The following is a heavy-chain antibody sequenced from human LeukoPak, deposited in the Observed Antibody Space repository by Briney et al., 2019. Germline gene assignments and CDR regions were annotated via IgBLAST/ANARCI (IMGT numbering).Heavy chain of an antibody. Sequence: ASVKVSCKASGYTFTSYDINWVRQATGQGLEWMGWMNPNSGNTGYAQKFQGRVTMTEDTSTDTAYMELSSLRSEDTAVYYCATVRDGYSFDYWGQGTLVTVSS. CDR3: ATVRDGYSFDY. D-gene: IGHD5-24*01. CDR2: MNPNSGNT. J-gene: IGHJ4*02. CDR1: GYTFTSYD. V-gene: IGHV1-8*01.